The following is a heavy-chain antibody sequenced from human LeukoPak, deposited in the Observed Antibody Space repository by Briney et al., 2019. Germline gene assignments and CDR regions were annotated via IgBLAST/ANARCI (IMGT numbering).Heavy chain of an antibody. CDR3: ARDYSNYGGYFDG. CDR1: GGTFSSYA. D-gene: IGHD4-11*01. Sequence: SVKVSCKACGGTFSSYAISWVLQPLGRGLEWMRRIISLFGTANYAQKFQGRVTITTDESTSTAYMELSSLRSEDTAVYYCARDYSNYGGYFDGWGQGTLVTVS. CDR2: IISLFGTA. V-gene: IGHV1-69*05. J-gene: IGHJ4*02.